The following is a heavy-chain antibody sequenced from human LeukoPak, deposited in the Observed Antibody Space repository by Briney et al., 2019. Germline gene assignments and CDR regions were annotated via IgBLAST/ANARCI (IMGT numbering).Heavy chain of an antibody. V-gene: IGHV1-18*01. CDR3: ARDFWNVVGWGRHYYFDY. CDR2: ISAYNGNT. J-gene: IGHJ4*02. Sequence: GASVTVSCKASGYTFTSYGISWVRQAPGQGLEWMGWISAYNGNTNYAQKLQGRVTMTTDTSTSTAYMELRSLRSDDTAVYYCARDFWNVVGWGRHYYFDYWGQGTLVTVSS. D-gene: IGHD1-1*01. CDR1: GYTFTSYG.